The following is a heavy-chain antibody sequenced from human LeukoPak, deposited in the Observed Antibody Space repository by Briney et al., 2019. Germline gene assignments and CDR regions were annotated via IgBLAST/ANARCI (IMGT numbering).Heavy chain of an antibody. CDR1: GFTFSSYA. V-gene: IGHV3-23*01. Sequence: GSLRLSCAASGFTFSSYAMSWVRQAPGKGLEWVSAISGSGGSTYYADSVKGRFTISRDNAKNSLYLQMNSLRAGDTAVYYCARGPTIVVVPAAINVWGQGTTVTVSS. J-gene: IGHJ6*02. CDR3: ARGPTIVVVPAAINV. CDR2: ISGSGGST. D-gene: IGHD2-2*01.